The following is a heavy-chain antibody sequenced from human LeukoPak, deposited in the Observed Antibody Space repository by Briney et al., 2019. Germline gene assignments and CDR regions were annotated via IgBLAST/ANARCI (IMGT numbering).Heavy chain of an antibody. CDR1: GGSISSYY. CDR2: IYCSGST. D-gene: IGHD4-23*01. J-gene: IGHJ5*02. V-gene: IGHV4-59*01. Sequence: KPSETLSLTCTVSGGSISSYYWSWIRHPPGKGLEWIGYIYCSGSTNYNPSLKSRVTISVDTSKNQFSLKLSSVTAADTAVYYCARDVGNFNWFDPWGQGTLVTVSS. CDR3: ARDVGNFNWFDP.